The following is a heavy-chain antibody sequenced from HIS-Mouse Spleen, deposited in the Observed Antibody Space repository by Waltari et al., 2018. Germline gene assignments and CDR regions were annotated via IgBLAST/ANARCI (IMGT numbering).Heavy chain of an antibody. V-gene: IGHV1-2*02. CDR3: ATHGGSSTGPDY. CDR1: GYTFTGYY. Sequence: QVQLVQSGAEVKKPGASVKVSCKASGYTFTGYYMHWVRQAPGQGLEWMGGIKPNSGGTNDGQKCQGRVTMTRETSISTAYMGLSRLRSDDTAVYYCATHGGSSTGPDYWGQGTLVTVSS. J-gene: IGHJ4*02. D-gene: IGHD3-16*01. CDR2: IKPNSGGT.